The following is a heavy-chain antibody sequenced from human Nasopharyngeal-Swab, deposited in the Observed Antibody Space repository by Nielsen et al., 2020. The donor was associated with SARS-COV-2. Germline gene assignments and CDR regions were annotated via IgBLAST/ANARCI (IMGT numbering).Heavy chain of an antibody. J-gene: IGHJ5*02. CDR3: ARDGLTYYDILTGYSWFDP. V-gene: IGHV3-30*03. Sequence: GESLKISCAASGFTFSSFGMHWVRQAPGKGLEWVAFIAHDASNEYYGDSVKGRFSISRDNAKNSLYLQMNSLRDEDTAVYYCARDGLTYYDILTGYSWFDPWGQGTLVTVSS. CDR1: GFTFSSFG. D-gene: IGHD3-9*01. CDR2: IAHDASNE.